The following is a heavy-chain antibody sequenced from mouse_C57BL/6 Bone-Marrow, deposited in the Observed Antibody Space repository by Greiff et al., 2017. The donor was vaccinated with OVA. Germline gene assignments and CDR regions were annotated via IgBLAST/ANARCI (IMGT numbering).Heavy chain of an antibody. CDR1: GYTFTSYW. CDR3: ITRDSSGYEDAMDD. CDR2: IYPGNSDT. J-gene: IGHJ4*01. V-gene: IGHV1-5*01. Sequence: VQLQQSGTVLARPGASVKMSCKTSGYTFTSYWMYWVKQRPGQGLEWIGAIYPGNSDTSYNQKFKGKAKLTAVTSASTAYMELSSLTNEESAVDYCITRDSSGYEDAMDDWGQGTSVTVSS. D-gene: IGHD3-2*02.